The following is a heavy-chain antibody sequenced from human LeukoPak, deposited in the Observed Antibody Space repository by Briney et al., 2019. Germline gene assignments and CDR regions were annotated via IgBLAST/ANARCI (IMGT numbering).Heavy chain of an antibody. CDR2: INDYGDTT. CDR1: GFTFSWYA. CDR3: ASQQPPRFY. J-gene: IGHJ4*02. V-gene: IGHV3-23*01. D-gene: IGHD5-18*01. Sequence: KAGGSLRLSCAASGFTFSWYAMTWVRQSPGKGLEWVATINDYGDTTHYAYSVKGRFTISRDNSGSLLYLQMHSLRAEDTAIYFCASQQPPRFYWGQGTLVTVSS.